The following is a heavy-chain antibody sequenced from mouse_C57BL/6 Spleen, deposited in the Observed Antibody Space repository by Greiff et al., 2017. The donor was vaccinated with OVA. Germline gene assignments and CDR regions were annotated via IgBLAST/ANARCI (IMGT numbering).Heavy chain of an antibody. CDR1: GFTFRSYG. J-gene: IGHJ2*01. V-gene: IGHV5-6*01. CDR2: ISSGGSYT. Sequence: EVKLVESGGDLVKPGGSLKLSCAASGFTFRSYGMSWVRQTPDKRLEWVATISSGGSYTYDTDSVTGRCTIARDNAKNTLYLQMSSLKSEDTAMYYCARQGGYDYDGGYFDYWGQGTTLTVSS. D-gene: IGHD2-4*01. CDR3: ARQGGYDYDGGYFDY.